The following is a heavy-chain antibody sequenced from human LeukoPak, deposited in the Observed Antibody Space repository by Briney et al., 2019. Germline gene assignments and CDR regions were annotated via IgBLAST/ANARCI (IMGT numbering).Heavy chain of an antibody. CDR1: GGSISDFY. Sequence: PSETLSLTCIVSGGSISDFYWSWVRQSAGKGLEYIGRIYSSGSTNYNPSLKSRVAMSVDTSKNQFSLNLRSLTAADTAVYYCASVTDSLDYWGQGTLVTVSS. D-gene: IGHD4-11*01. CDR3: ASVTDSLDY. J-gene: IGHJ4*02. V-gene: IGHV4-4*07. CDR2: IYSSGST.